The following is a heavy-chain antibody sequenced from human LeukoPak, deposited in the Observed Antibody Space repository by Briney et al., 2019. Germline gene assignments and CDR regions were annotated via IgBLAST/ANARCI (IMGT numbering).Heavy chain of an antibody. CDR3: AREGDSSGYFYNFGY. D-gene: IGHD3-22*01. CDR2: IWYDGSNK. CDR1: GFTFSSYG. J-gene: IGHJ4*02. V-gene: IGHV3-33*01. Sequence: PGRSLRLSCAASGFTFSSYGMHWVRQAPGKGLEWVAVIWYDGSNKYYADSVKGRFTISRDNSKNTLYLQMNSLRAVDTAVYYCAREGDSSGYFYNFGYWGQGTLVTVSS.